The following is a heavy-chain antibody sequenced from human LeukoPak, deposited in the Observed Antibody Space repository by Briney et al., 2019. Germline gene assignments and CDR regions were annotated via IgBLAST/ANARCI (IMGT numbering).Heavy chain of an antibody. V-gene: IGHV3-66*01. CDR3: ASSHGIAASGLAGV. Sequence: GGSLRLSCAASGFTVSTNYMNWVRQAPGKGLEWISVIYSGGSTYYADSVKDRFTISRDNSKNTLSLQMNSLRAEDTAVYYCASSHGIAASGLAGVWGQGTLVTVSS. D-gene: IGHD6-13*01. CDR2: IYSGGST. J-gene: IGHJ4*02. CDR1: GFTVSTNY.